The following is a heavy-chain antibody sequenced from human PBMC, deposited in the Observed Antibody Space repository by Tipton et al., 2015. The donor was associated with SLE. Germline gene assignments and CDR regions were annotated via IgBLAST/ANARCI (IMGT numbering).Heavy chain of an antibody. CDR1: GGSISVSSYY. D-gene: IGHD6-19*01. CDR2: INHSGST. V-gene: IGHV4-39*07. Sequence: TLSLTCTVSGGSISVSSYYWSWIRQPPGKGLEWIGEINHSGSTNYNPSLKSRVTISVDTSKNQFSLKLSSVTAADTAVYYCARVPYSSGWTRWAFDIWGQGTMVTVSS. CDR3: ARVPYSSGWTRWAFDI. J-gene: IGHJ3*02.